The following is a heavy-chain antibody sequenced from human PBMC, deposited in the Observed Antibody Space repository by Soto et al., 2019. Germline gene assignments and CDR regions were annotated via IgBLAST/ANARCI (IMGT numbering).Heavy chain of an antibody. J-gene: IGHJ4*02. CDR1: GFTFNTHA. CDR3: AKDWGRMNCYDY. CDR2: ISSSGAAT. V-gene: IGHV3-23*01. Sequence: SLRLSCAASGFTFNTHAMGWVRQAPGKGLEWVSGISSSGAATYHADSVRGRFIISRDNSKNTLYLQMSSLRAEDTAVYFCAKDWGRMNCYDYWGRGTLVTVSS. D-gene: IGHD2-15*01.